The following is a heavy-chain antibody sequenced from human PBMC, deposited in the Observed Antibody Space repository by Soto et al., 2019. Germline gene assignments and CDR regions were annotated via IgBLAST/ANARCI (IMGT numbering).Heavy chain of an antibody. CDR1: GGSVSSGSYY. Sequence: QVQLQASGPGLVKPSETLSLTCTVSGGSVSSGSYYWSWIRQPPGKGLEWIGYIYYSGSTNYNPPLKSRVTTSVDTSKNRFSLKRSSVTAADTAVYYCARVGPQLLSGYYYGMDVWCQGTTVTVSS. CDR2: IYYSGST. V-gene: IGHV4-61*01. J-gene: IGHJ6*02. CDR3: ARVGPQLLSGYYYGMDV. D-gene: IGHD2-2*01.